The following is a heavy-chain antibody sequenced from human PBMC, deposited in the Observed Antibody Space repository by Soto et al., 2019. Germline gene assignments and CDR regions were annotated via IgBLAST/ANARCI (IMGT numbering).Heavy chain of an antibody. CDR2: IIPIFGTA. J-gene: IGHJ4*02. CDR1: GGTFSSYA. D-gene: IGHD3-22*01. V-gene: IGHV1-69*13. CDR3: ARANPRWDYDSSGYYYVY. Sequence: SVKVSCKASGGTFSSYAISWVRQAPGQGLEWMGGIIPIFGTANYAQKFQGRVTITADESTSTAYMELSSLRSEDTAVYYCARANPRWDYDSSGYYYVYWGQGTLVTVSS.